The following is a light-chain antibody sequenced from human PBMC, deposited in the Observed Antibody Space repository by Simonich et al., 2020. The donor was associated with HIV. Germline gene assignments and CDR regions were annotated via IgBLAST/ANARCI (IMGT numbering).Light chain of an antibody. V-gene: IGKV3D-20*01. Sequence: EIVLTQSPGTLSLSPGERATLSCRASQSVSSSYLAWYQQKPGLAPRLLIYDASSRATGIPDRCSGSGSGTDFTLTISRLEPEDFAVYYCQQYGSSPLTFGGGTKVEIK. J-gene: IGKJ4*01. CDR3: QQYGSSPLT. CDR1: QSVSSSY. CDR2: DAS.